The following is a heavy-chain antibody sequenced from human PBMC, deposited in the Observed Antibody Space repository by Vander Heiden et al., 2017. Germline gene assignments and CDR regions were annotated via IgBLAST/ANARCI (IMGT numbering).Heavy chain of an antibody. V-gene: IGHV3-23*01. D-gene: IGHD1-26*01. CDR1: GFTFSSYA. CDR3: AKAEGASGSYRLAYFQH. J-gene: IGHJ1*01. CDR2: IRVSGGST. Sequence: EVQPLESGGGLVQPGGSLRLYCAASGFTFSSYAMSWVRQGPGTGLEWVSVIRVSGGSTYYADSVKGRFTISRDNSKNTLSLQMNSLRAEDTAVYYCAKAEGASGSYRLAYFQHWGQGTLVTVSS.